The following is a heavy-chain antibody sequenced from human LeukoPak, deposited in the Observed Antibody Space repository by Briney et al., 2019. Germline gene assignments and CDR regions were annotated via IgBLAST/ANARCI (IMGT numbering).Heavy chain of an antibody. J-gene: IGHJ4*02. D-gene: IGHD2-2*01. Sequence: SQTLSLTCTVSGGSISSGSYYWSWIRQPAGKGLEWIGRIYTSGSTNYNPSLKSRVTISVGTSKNQFSLKLSSVTAADTAVYYCARGPLGYCSSTSCYYWGQGTLVTVSS. CDR2: IYTSGST. V-gene: IGHV4-61*02. CDR3: ARGPLGYCSSTSCYY. CDR1: GGSISSGSYY.